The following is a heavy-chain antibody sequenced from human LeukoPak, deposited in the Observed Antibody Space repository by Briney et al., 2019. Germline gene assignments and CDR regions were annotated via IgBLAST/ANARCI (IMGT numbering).Heavy chain of an antibody. J-gene: IGHJ4*02. V-gene: IGHV4-59*01. Sequence: SSETLSLTCTVSDGSISGYYWSWIRQPPGKGLEWIGYIHYSGTTNYNPSLKSRVTISVDTSKSQLSLKLSSVAAADTAVYYCAGDYGGKFDYWGQGTLVTVSS. CDR1: DGSISGYY. D-gene: IGHD4/OR15-4a*01. CDR2: IHYSGTT. CDR3: AGDYGGKFDY.